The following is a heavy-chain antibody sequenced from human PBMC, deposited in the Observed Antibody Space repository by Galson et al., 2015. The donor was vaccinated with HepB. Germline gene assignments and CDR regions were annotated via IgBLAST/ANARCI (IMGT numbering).Heavy chain of an antibody. CDR3: AREGYCSSTSCSHAGAYYYYGMDV. D-gene: IGHD2-2*01. J-gene: IGHJ6*02. CDR2: ISYDGSNK. CDR1: GFTFSSYA. V-gene: IGHV3-30*04. Sequence: SLRLSCAASGFTFSSYAMHWVRQAPGKGLEWVAVISYDGSNKYYADSVKGRFTISRDNSKNTLYLQMNSLRAEDTAVYYCAREGYCSSTSCSHAGAYYYYGMDVWGQGTTVTVSS.